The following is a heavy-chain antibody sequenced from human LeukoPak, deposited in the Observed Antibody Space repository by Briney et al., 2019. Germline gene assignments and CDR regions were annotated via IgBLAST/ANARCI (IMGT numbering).Heavy chain of an antibody. CDR3: AIGGNRAPYYYYMDV. D-gene: IGHD1-14*01. J-gene: IGHJ6*03. CDR1: GGSFSGYY. CDR2: INHSGST. Sequence: PSETLSLTRAVYGGSFSGYYWSWIRQPPGKGLEWIGEINHSGSTNYNPSLKSRVTISVDTSKNQFSLKLSSVTAADTAVYYCAIGGNRAPYYYYMDVWGKGTTVTVSS. V-gene: IGHV4-34*01.